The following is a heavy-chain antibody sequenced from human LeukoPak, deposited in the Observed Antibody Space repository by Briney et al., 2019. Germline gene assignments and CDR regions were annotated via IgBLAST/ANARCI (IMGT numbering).Heavy chain of an antibody. V-gene: IGHV3-11*01. CDR2: IRGSGSAT. D-gene: IGHD3-9*01. J-gene: IGHJ3*02. CDR3: ARDFDALQGTHPI. CDR1: GFTFSDYD. Sequence: SGWSLRLSCAASGFTFSDYDMSWLRQAPGKGLEWVSYIRGSGSATKYADSVKGRFTISRDNGKNSLYLQMNSLRAEDTAVYYCARDFDALQGTHPIWGQGTMVTVSS.